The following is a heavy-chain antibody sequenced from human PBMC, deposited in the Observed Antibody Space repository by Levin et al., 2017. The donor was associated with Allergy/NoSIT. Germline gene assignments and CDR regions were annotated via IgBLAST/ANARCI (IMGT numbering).Heavy chain of an antibody. Sequence: GGSLRLSCAASGFTFSSYWMHWVRQAPGKGLVWVSRINSDGSSTSYADSVKGRVTISRDNAKNTLYLQMNSLRAEDTAVYYCARDGEWFGELRDDAFDIWGQGTMVTVSS. CDR3: ARDGEWFGELRDDAFDI. CDR2: INSDGSST. J-gene: IGHJ3*02. D-gene: IGHD3-10*01. CDR1: GFTFSSYW. V-gene: IGHV3-74*01.